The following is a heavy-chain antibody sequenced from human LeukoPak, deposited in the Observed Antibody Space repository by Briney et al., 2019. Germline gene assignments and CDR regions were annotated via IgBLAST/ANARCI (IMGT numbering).Heavy chain of an antibody. Sequence: GGSLRLSCAASGFTVSSNCMSWVRQAPGKGLEWVSVIYSGGSTYYADSVKGGFTISLDNSKNTLYLQMNSLRAEDTAVYYCARDGITGYYYYYGMDVWGQGTTVTVSS. CDR2: IYSGGST. J-gene: IGHJ6*02. CDR1: GFTVSSNC. D-gene: IGHD1-20*01. CDR3: ARDGITGYYYYYGMDV. V-gene: IGHV3-66*01.